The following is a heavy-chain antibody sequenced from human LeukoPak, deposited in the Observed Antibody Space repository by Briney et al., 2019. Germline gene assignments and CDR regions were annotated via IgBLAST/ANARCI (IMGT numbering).Heavy chain of an antibody. Sequence: TGRSLRLSCAASGFTFSSYGMHWVRQAPGKGLEWVAVISYDGSNKYYADSVKGRFTISRDNSKNTLYLQMNSLRAEDTAVYYCARGRYCGGDYWGQGTLVTVSS. CDR2: ISYDGSNK. D-gene: IGHD2-21*01. CDR1: GFTFSSYG. V-gene: IGHV3-30*03. J-gene: IGHJ4*02. CDR3: ARGRYCGGDY.